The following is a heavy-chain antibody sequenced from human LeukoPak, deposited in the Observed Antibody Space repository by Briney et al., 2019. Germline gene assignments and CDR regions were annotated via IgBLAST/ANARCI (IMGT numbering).Heavy chain of an antibody. CDR1: GGSISNYY. V-gene: IGHV4-4*07. J-gene: IGHJ3*02. D-gene: IGHD4-17*01. CDR3: ARPHDYGDSNDAFDI. CDR2: MHTTGST. Sequence: SETLSLTCTVSGGSISNYYWNWIRQPAGKGLEWIGRMHTTGSTNYNPSLKSRVTMSVDTSKNQFSLKLTSVTAADTAVYYCARPHDYGDSNDAFDIWGQGTMVTVSS.